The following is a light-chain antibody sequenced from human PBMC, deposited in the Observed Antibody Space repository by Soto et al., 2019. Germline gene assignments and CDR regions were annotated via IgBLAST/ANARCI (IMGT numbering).Light chain of an antibody. J-gene: IGKJ3*01. Sequence: EIVLTQSPATLSLSPGERATLSCRASQSVGGYLAWYQQRPGQAPRVLIYDASTRATGIPARFSGSGSGTEFTLTISSLQSEDSAVYFCQQYHNWPFTFGPGTKVDIK. V-gene: IGKV3-15*01. CDR2: DAS. CDR3: QQYHNWPFT. CDR1: QSVGGY.